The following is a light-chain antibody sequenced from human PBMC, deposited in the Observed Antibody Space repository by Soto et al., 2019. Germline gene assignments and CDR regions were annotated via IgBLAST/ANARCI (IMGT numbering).Light chain of an antibody. CDR1: QSVSSNY. V-gene: IGKV3-20*01. CDR2: GAS. J-gene: IGKJ1*01. CDR3: QQYGSSPTWT. Sequence: ESVLTPSPGTLSLSPVESATLSCRASQSVSSNYLAWYQQKPGQAPRLLIYGASTRATGIPDRFSGSGSGTDFTLTISRLEPEDSAVYYCQQYGSSPTWTFGQGTKVDIK.